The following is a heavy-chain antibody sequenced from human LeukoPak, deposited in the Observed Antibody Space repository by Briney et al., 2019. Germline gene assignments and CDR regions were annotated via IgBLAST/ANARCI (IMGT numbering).Heavy chain of an antibody. J-gene: IGHJ4*02. D-gene: IGHD2-8*01. CDR2: IKSKTDGGTT. V-gene: IGHV3-15*01. Sequence: SGGSLRLSCAASGFTFGNAWMSWVRQAPGKGLEWVGRIKSKTDGGTTDYAAPVKGRFTISRDDSKNTLYLQMDSLKTEDTAVYYCTTSACTNGVCYTSVDYWGQGTLVTVSS. CDR1: GFTFGNAW. CDR3: TTSACTNGVCYTSVDY.